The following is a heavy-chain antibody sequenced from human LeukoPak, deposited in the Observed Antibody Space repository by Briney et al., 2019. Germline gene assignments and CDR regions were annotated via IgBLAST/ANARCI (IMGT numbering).Heavy chain of an antibody. J-gene: IGHJ4*02. CDR1: GFTFRSFT. Sequence: GGSLRLSCAASGFTFRSFTMHWVRQAPGKGLEWVALMSYDGGNEFYADSVKGRFTISRDNSNDTLHLQMNSLRAEDTAIYYCARDRSHVFDYWGQGTLVTVSS. CDR3: ARDRSHVFDY. V-gene: IGHV3-30*04. CDR2: MSYDGGNE.